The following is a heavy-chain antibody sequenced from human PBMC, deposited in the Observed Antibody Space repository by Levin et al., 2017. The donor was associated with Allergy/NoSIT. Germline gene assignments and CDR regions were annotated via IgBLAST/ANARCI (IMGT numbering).Heavy chain of an antibody. Sequence: GGSLRLSCAASGFSVSTNYMSWVRQVPGKGLEWVSFIYGSGRTDYAPSVTGRATISRDNSKNILYLQMNNLRAEDTAVYSCARELSFGDYVLSYWGQGTLVTVSS. V-gene: IGHV3-53*01. J-gene: IGHJ4*02. CDR1: GFSVSTNY. D-gene: IGHD4-17*01. CDR3: ARELSFGDYVLSY. CDR2: IYGSGRT.